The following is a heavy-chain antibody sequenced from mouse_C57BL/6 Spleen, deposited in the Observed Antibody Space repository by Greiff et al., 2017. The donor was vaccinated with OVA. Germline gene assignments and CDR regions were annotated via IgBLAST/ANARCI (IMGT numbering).Heavy chain of an antibody. V-gene: IGHV5-17*01. CDR1: GFTFSDYG. Sequence: EVKLVESGGGLVKPGGSLKLSCAASGFTFSDYGMHWVRQAPEKGLEWVAYISSGSSTIYYADTVKGRFTISRDNAKNTLFLQMTSLRSEDTAMYYGARENYYGSSYFDYWGQGTTLTVSS. D-gene: IGHD1-1*01. CDR2: ISSGSSTI. J-gene: IGHJ2*01. CDR3: ARENYYGSSYFDY.